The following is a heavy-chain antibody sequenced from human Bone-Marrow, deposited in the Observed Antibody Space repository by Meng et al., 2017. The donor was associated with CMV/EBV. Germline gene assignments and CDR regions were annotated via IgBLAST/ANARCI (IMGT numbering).Heavy chain of an antibody. V-gene: IGHV3-7*04. CDR1: GFTFSSYW. CDR3: ARAPFYGGNSYYYYYGMDV. CDR2: IKQDGSEK. J-gene: IGHJ6*02. D-gene: IGHD4-23*01. Sequence: GESLKISCAASGFTFSSYWMSWVRQAPGKGLEWVANIKQDGSEKYYVDSVKGRFTISRDNAKNSLYLQMNSLRAEDTAVYYCARAPFYGGNSYYYYYGMDVWGQGTTVTVSS.